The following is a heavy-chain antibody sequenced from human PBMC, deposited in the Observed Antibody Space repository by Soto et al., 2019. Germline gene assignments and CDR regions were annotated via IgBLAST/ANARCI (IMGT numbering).Heavy chain of an antibody. CDR3: AKDPPSERMQPDYGMDD. V-gene: IGHV3-11*05. CDR2: ISPGSRYP. D-gene: IGHD6-13*01. J-gene: IGHJ6*02. CDR1: GFTFGDSY. Sequence: PGGSLRLSCAGSGFTFGDSYMSWIRQAPGKGLEWLSYISPGSRYPAYADSVKGRFTISRDNSKNTLYLQMNSLRAEDTAVYYCAKDPPSERMQPDYGMDDWGQGATVTVSS.